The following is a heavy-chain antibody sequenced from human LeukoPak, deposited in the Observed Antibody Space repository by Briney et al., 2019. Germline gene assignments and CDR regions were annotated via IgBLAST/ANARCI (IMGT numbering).Heavy chain of an antibody. J-gene: IGHJ3*02. CDR2: ISDDGRNK. CDR1: GFSFRNYG. CDR3: ARDGDRRAFDI. D-gene: IGHD7-27*01. V-gene: IGHV3-30*03. Sequence: PGRSLRLSCAASGFSFRNYGMHWVRQAPGKGLEWVAVISDDGRNKYYADSVRGRFTISRDNSKNMLYLQMNNLRPEDTAVYYCARDGDRRAFDIWGQGTMVTVSS.